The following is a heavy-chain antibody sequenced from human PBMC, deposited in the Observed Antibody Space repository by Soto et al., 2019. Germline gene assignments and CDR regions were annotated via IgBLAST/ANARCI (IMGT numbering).Heavy chain of an antibody. D-gene: IGHD3-10*01. CDR1: GGSFSGYY. V-gene: IGHV4-34*01. Sequence: SETLSLTCAVYGGSFSGYYWSWIRQPPGKGLEWIGSINHSGSTNYNPSLKSRVTISVDTSKNQFSLKLSSVTAADTAVYYCARHSYYYGSTYGCWLDPWGQGTLVTVSS. J-gene: IGHJ5*02. CDR2: INHSGST. CDR3: ARHSYYYGSTYGCWLDP.